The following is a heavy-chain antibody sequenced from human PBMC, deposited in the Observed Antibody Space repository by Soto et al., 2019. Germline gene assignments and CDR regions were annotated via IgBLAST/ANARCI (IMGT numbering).Heavy chain of an antibody. CDR3: ARGRRWYYDSSGYSPRYYYGMDV. CDR1: GGSFSGYY. V-gene: IGHV4-34*01. CDR2: INHSGST. D-gene: IGHD3-22*01. J-gene: IGHJ6*02. Sequence: TSETLSLTCAVYGGSFSGYYWSWIRQPPGKGLEWIGEINHSGSTNYNPSLKSRVTISVDTSKNQFSLKLSSVTAADTAVYYCARGRRWYYDSSGYSPRYYYGMDVWGQGTTVTVSS.